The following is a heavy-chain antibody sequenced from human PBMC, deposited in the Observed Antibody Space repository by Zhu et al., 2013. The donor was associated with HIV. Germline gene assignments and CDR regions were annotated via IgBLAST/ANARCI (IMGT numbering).Heavy chain of an antibody. D-gene: IGHD3-10*01. Sequence: QVQLVQSGAEVKKPGSSVKVSCKASGGTFSSYAISWVRQAPGQGLEWMGWINPNSGGTNYAQKFQGRVTMTRDTSISTAYMELSSLRSEDTAVYYCARRYYYGSGSYYHAFDLEPWGQGTRGHRPPQ. J-gene: IGHJ5*02. CDR1: GGTFSSYA. CDR3: ARRYYYGSGSYYHAFDLEP. CDR2: INPNSGGT. V-gene: IGHV1-2*02.